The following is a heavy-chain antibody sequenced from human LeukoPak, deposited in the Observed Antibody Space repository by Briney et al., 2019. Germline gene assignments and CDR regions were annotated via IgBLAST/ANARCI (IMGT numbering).Heavy chain of an antibody. D-gene: IGHD3-10*01. CDR3: AKDRFGSYYSLY. CDR1: GFTFSSYG. CDR2: ISYDGSNK. V-gene: IGHV3-30*18. J-gene: IGHJ4*02. Sequence: GGSLRLSCAASGFTFSSYGMHWVRQAPGKGLEWVAVISYDGSNKYYADSVKGRFTISRDNSKNTLYLQMNSLRAEDTAVYYCAKDRFGSYYSLYWGQGTLVTVSS.